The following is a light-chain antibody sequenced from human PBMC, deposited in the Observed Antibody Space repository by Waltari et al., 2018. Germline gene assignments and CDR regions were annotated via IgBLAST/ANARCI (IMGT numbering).Light chain of an antibody. CDR1: SADIGGKY. CDR2: KNK. CDR3: ATWDDSLSGPV. J-gene: IGLJ2*01. Sequence: QSALTQPPSASGTPGQRVTISCSGNSADIGGKYVYWYQQLQGTAPKLLIYKNKQLPSGVPDRFSGSKSGSSASLAISWFRSDDEADYYCATWDDSLSGPVFGGGTKLT. V-gene: IGLV1-47*01.